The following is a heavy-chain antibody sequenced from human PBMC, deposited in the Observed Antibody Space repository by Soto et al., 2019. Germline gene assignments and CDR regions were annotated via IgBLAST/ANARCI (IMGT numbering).Heavy chain of an antibody. CDR2: ISSSSSYI. J-gene: IGHJ4*02. V-gene: IGHV3-21*01. D-gene: IGHD3-22*01. CDR1: GFTFSSYS. Sequence: PWGSLRLSCAASGFTFSSYSMNWVRQAPGKGLEWVSSISSSSSYIYYADSVKGRFTISRDNAKNSLYLQMNSLRAEDTAVYYCARDLVVISLIDYWGQGTLVTVSS. CDR3: ARDLVVISLIDY.